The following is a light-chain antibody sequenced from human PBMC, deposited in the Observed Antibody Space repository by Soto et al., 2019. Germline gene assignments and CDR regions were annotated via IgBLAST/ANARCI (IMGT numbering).Light chain of an antibody. Sequence: QSLLTQPASVSGSPGQSITISCTQTSSDMGGYNSVSWYRQHPGKAPKLMIYEVRNRPSEVANRFSGAQSGNTASLTISGLQAEDEADYYCSSYRSSSILVFGTGTKVTV. CDR2: EVR. CDR1: SSDMGGYNS. CDR3: SSYRSSSILV. V-gene: IGLV2-14*01. J-gene: IGLJ1*01.